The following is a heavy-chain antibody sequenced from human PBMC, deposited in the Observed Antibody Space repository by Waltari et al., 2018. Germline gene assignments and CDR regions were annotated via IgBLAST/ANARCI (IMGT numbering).Heavy chain of an antibody. Sequence: QVQLVESGGGVVQPGRSLRLSCAASGFPFSSHGMHWFRQAPGKGLEWVAVIWYDGSNKYYADSVKGRFTISRDNSKNTLYLQMNSLRAEDTAVYYCARDISYTYVDYWGQGTLVTVSS. CDR3: ARDISYTYVDY. J-gene: IGHJ4*02. CDR2: IWYDGSNK. CDR1: GFPFSSHG. V-gene: IGHV3-33*01. D-gene: IGHD4-4*01.